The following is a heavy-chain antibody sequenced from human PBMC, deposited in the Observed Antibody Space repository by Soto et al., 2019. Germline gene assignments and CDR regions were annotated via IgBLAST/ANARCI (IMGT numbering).Heavy chain of an antibody. V-gene: IGHV4-4*02. J-gene: IGHJ4*02. CDR3: ASSIYCSGGSCHTYYFDY. CDR1: GGSISSSNW. Sequence: QVQLQESGPGLVKPSGTLSLTCAVSGGSISSSNWWSWVRQPPGKGLEWIGEIYHSGSTNYNPSLKSRVTISVDKSKNQFSLKLSSVTAADTAVYYCASSIYCSGGSCHTYYFDYWGQGTLVTVSS. D-gene: IGHD2-15*01. CDR2: IYHSGST.